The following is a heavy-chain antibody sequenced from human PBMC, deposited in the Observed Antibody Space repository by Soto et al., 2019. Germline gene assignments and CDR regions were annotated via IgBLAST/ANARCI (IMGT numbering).Heavy chain of an antibody. CDR2: FDPEDGET. CDR1: GYTLTELS. V-gene: IGHV1-24*01. J-gene: IGHJ6*02. Sequence: GASVKVSCKVSGYTLTELSMQWVRQAPGKGLEWMGGFDPEDGETIYAQKFQGRVTMTEDTSTDTAYMELSSLRSEDTAVYYCATGTIAAAGPSFGMDVWGQGTTVTVSS. D-gene: IGHD6-13*01. CDR3: ATGTIAAAGPSFGMDV.